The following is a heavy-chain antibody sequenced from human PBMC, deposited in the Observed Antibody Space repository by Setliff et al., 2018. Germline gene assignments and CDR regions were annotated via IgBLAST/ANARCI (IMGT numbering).Heavy chain of an antibody. D-gene: IGHD1-7*01. CDR3: ARYITGTTPADY. Sequence: ASVKVSCKTSGYNFITLGINWVRQAPGQGLEWVGWISAYNGHTNFAQKFQGRVTMTTDTSTSTVYMELRSLSSDDTAVYYCARYITGTTPADYWGQGTLVTVSS. V-gene: IGHV1-18*01. J-gene: IGHJ4*02. CDR2: ISAYNGHT. CDR1: GYNFITLG.